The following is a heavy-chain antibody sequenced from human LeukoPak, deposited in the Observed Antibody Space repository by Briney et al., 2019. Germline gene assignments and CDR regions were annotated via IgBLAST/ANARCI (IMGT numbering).Heavy chain of an antibody. CDR1: GYTFTSYG. CDR2: ISAYNGNT. D-gene: IGHD2-2*01. V-gene: IGHV1-18*01. CDR3: ARETGGVVPAASFDY. Sequence: ASETLSCTASGYTFTSYGISWVRQATRQGLEWMGWISAYNGNTNYAQRHQGRVTMTTDTSTSTAYMELRSLRSDDTAVYYCARETGGVVPAASFDYWGQGTLVTVSS. J-gene: IGHJ4*02.